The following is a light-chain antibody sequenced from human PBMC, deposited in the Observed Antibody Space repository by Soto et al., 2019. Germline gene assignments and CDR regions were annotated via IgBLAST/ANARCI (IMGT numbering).Light chain of an antibody. Sequence: EIVLTQSQDTLSLSPGERATLSCRASQTVSRMYLSWFQQKPGQAPRLLICGTSTRATGIPVRFSGSGSGTDFTLTISSLQPEDFAVYFCHQDFNLPWTFGQGTKVDIK. CDR2: GTS. CDR1: QTVSRMY. J-gene: IGKJ1*01. CDR3: HQDFNLPWT. V-gene: IGKV3D-7*01.